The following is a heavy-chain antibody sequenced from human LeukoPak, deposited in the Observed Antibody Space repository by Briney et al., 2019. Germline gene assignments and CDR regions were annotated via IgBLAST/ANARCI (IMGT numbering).Heavy chain of an antibody. D-gene: IGHD3-22*01. Sequence: PGGSLRLSCAAPGFTFSSYEMNWVRQAPGKGLEWVSYISSSGSTIYYADSVKGRFTISRDNAKNSLYLQMNSLRAEDTAVYYCARGQHDFYDSSGYQDYWGQGTLVTVSS. CDR3: ARGQHDFYDSSGYQDY. CDR2: ISSSGSTI. J-gene: IGHJ4*02. CDR1: GFTFSSYE. V-gene: IGHV3-48*03.